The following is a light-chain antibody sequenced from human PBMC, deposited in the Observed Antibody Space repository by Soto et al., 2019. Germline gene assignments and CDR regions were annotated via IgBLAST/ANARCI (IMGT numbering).Light chain of an antibody. CDR3: KSYAGSNTYV. CDR1: KXDIGVYDF. CDR2: EVV. J-gene: IGLJ1*01. Sequence: SALTQPPSASGSPGQSGTISCTGTKXDIGVYDFVSWYQHHPGKAPRLIIYEVVQRPSGVPDRFSGSKSGNTASLTVSGLQAADEADYFCKSYAGSNTYVFGSGTKVTVL. V-gene: IGLV2-8*01.